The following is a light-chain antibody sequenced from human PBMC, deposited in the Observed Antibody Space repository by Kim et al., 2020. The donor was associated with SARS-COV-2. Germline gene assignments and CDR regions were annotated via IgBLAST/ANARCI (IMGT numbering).Light chain of an antibody. CDR1: SIGSKS. CDR2: YDS. CDR3: QVWDSSSDHRVV. V-gene: IGLV3-21*04. J-gene: IGLJ2*01. Sequence: PGKTAWVSWGGNSIGSKSVPWYQQKSGQAPVLVIYYDSDRPSGIPERFSGSNSGNTATLTISRVEAGDEADYYCQVWDSSSDHRVVFGGGTQLTVL.